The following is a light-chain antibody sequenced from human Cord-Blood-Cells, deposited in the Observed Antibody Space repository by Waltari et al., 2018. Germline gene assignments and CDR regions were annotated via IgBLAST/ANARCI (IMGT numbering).Light chain of an antibody. CDR1: SSDVGSYNL. CDR2: EGS. CDR3: CSYAGSSTP. J-gene: IGLJ2*01. V-gene: IGLV2-23*01. Sequence: QSALTQPASVSGSPGQSITISCTGTSSDVGSYNLVSWYQQHPGKAPELMIYEGSKRPTGVSNRLAGSKSGNTASLTISGLQAEDEADYYCCSYAGSSTPFGGGTKLTVL.